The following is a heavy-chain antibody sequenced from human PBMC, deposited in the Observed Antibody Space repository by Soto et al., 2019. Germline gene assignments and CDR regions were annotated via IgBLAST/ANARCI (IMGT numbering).Heavy chain of an antibody. CDR3: AGLEVPSRFDF. V-gene: IGHV4-59*01. CDR2: MVFSGST. CDR1: GDSISNYY. D-gene: IGHD1-1*01. J-gene: IGHJ4*02. Sequence: SETLSLTCTVSGDSISNYYWSWIRQPPGKGLEWIGNMVFSGSTDYSPSLKSRVTISVDMSKKQLSLKLRSVTTADTAVYYCAGLEVPSRFDFWGQGTLVTVSS.